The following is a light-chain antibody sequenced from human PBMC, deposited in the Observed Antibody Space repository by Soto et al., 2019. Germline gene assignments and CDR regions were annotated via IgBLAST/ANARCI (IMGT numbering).Light chain of an antibody. CDR2: GTS. CDR1: QSVSSSH. J-gene: IGKJ4*01. Sequence: EIVLTQSPGTLSLSPGERATLSCRASQSVSSSHLAWYQQKPGQAPRLLIYGTSSRATGIPDRFSGSGSGTDFTLTISRLEPEDFAVYYCQQYGRSPLTFGGGTKVDIK. V-gene: IGKV3-20*01. CDR3: QQYGRSPLT.